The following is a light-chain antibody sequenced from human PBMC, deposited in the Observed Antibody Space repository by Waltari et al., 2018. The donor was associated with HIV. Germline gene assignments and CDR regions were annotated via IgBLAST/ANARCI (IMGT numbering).Light chain of an antibody. CDR1: LSTIGNNY. CDR3: ASWDSSLSVL. Sequence: QSVLTQPPSVSAAPGQKVTISCSGRLSTIGNNYVSWYQHLPGTAPKLLIYGDDKRYPGIPDRISASKSGTSATLAITGLQTGDEADYYCASWDSSLSVLFGGGTKLAVL. CDR2: GDD. J-gene: IGLJ2*01. V-gene: IGLV1-51*02.